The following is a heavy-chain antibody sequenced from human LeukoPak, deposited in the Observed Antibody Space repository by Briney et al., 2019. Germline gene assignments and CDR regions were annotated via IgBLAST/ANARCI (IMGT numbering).Heavy chain of an antibody. Sequence: GGSLRLSCAASGFTFSSYAMSWVRQAPGKGLEWVGRIKSKTDGGTTDYAAPVKGRFTISRDDSKNTLYLQMNSLKTEDTAVYXXXTGPDYYDSSGYYFVPFDYWGQGTLVTVSS. D-gene: IGHD3-22*01. J-gene: IGHJ4*02. V-gene: IGHV3-15*01. CDR2: IKSKTDGGTT. CDR3: XTGPDYYDSSGYYFVPFDY. CDR1: GFTFSSYA.